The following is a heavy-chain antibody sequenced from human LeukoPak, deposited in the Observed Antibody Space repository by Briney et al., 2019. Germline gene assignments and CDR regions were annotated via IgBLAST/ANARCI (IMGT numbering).Heavy chain of an antibody. J-gene: IGHJ4*02. CDR1: GGTFSSYA. V-gene: IGHV1-69*05. CDR3: ASFSGSYCSDY. CDR2: IIPIFGTA. D-gene: IGHD1-26*01. Sequence: GTSVKVSCKASGGTFSSYAISWVRQAPGQGLEWMGGIIPIFGTANYAQKYQGRVTITTDESTSTAYMELSSLRSEDTAVYYCASFSGSYCSDYWGQGTLVTVSS.